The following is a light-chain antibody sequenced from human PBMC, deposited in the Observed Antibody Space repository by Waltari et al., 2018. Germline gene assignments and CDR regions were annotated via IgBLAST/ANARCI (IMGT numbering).Light chain of an antibody. CDR2: GAS. CDR3: QHYNHWPPWT. J-gene: IGKJ1*01. V-gene: IGKV3-15*01. CDR1: QSIDRN. Sequence: EIVMTQSPATLSVSPGESATLSCRASQSIDRNLAWYQQKPGQSPRLVIYGASTRATDIPARFSGSGSGTEFTLTISSLQPEDFAVYHCQHYNHWPPWTFGQGTKVETK.